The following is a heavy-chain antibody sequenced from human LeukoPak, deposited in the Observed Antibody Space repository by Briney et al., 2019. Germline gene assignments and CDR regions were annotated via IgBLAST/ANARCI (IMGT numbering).Heavy chain of an antibody. V-gene: IGHV4-34*01. CDR3: ARAVGATYFDY. CDR1: GGSFSGYY. J-gene: IGHJ4*02. Sequence: PSETPSLTCAVHGGSFSGYYWTWIRQPPGKGLEWIGEINHSGITNYNPSLKSRVTISVDTSKNQFSLKLSSVTAADTAVYYCARAVGATYFDYWGQGTLVTVSS. D-gene: IGHD1-26*01. CDR2: INHSGIT.